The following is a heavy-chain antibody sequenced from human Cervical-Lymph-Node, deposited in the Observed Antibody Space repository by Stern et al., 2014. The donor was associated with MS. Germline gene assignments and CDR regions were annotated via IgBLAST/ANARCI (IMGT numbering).Heavy chain of an antibody. D-gene: IGHD3-16*01. CDR2: IYYTGST. V-gene: IGHV4-39*01. J-gene: IGHJ4*02. CDR3: ARLDSYGPGDY. Sequence: QLQLQESGPGLVKPSETLSLTCAFSGDSISSSSYYWGWIRQPPGKGLEWIGSIYYTGSTYYNPSLKSRVNLSVDTSKNQFSLNLRSVTAADTAVYYCARLDSYGPGDYWGQGTLVTVSS. CDR1: GDSISSSSYY.